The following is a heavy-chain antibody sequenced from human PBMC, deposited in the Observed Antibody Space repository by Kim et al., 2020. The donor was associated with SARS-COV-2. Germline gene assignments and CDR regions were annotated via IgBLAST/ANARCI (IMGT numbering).Heavy chain of an antibody. Sequence: LSLTCAASGFTFSSYWMSWVRQAPGKGLEWVANIKQDGSEKYYVDSVKGRFTISRDNAKNSLYLQMNSLRAEDTAVYYCARDPSDPIGHFDYWGQGTLVTVSS. CDR1: GFTFSSYW. CDR2: IKQDGSEK. V-gene: IGHV3-7*03. J-gene: IGHJ4*02. CDR3: ARDPSDPIGHFDY. D-gene: IGHD1-26*01.